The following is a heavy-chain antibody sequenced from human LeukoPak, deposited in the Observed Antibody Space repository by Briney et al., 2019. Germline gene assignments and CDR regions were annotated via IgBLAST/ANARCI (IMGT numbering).Heavy chain of an antibody. CDR1: GFIFSSTG. D-gene: IGHD2-8*01. J-gene: IGHJ6*03. V-gene: IGHV3-33*06. CDR2: IWFDGGNK. CDR3: AKDCEYCSNGYMDV. Sequence: GGSLRLSCAASGFIFSSTGMHWVRQAPGKGLEWVAVIWFDGGNKYCADSVKGRFTISRDDSKNTVYLQMNSLRAEDTAVYYCAKDCEYCSNGYMDVWGKGTTVTVSS.